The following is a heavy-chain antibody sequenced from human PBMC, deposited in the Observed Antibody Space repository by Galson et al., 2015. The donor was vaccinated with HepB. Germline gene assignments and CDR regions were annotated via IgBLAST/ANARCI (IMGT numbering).Heavy chain of an antibody. CDR2: INPIFGIA. CDR3: ATNVARGIFFEF. J-gene: IGHJ4*02. V-gene: IGHV1-69*10. CDR1: GGILSRSP. Sequence: SVKVSCKASGGILSRSPSSWVRRAPGQGPEWMGEINPIFGIANYAQQFQGRVTITADRSTTTTYMELSSLRSEDTAVYYCATNVARGIFFEFWGQGSLITVSS. D-gene: IGHD3-10*01.